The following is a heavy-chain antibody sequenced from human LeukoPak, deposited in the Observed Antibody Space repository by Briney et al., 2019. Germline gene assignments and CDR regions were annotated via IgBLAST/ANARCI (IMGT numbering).Heavy chain of an antibody. D-gene: IGHD1-26*01. Sequence: GGSLRLSCAASGFTFSSYAMHWVRQAPGKGLEWVAVISYDGSNKYYADSVEGRFTISRDNSKNTLNLQMNSLRAEDTAVYYCARENSGSYASYFDYWGQGTLVTVSS. V-gene: IGHV3-30*04. J-gene: IGHJ4*02. CDR3: ARENSGSYASYFDY. CDR1: GFTFSSYA. CDR2: ISYDGSNK.